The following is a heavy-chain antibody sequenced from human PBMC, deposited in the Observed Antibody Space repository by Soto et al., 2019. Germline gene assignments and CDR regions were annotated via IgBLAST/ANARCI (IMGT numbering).Heavy chain of an antibody. Sequence: QVQLVQSGAEVKKPGASVKVSCKASGYTFTSYYMHWVRQAPGQGLEWMGIINPSGGSTSYAQKFQGRVTMTRDTSTSTVYMELSSLRSEDTAVYYCARERLWFGELLGSTMDVWGQGTTVTVSS. CDR2: INPSGGST. D-gene: IGHD3-10*01. J-gene: IGHJ6*02. V-gene: IGHV1-46*01. CDR1: GYTFTSYY. CDR3: ARERLWFGELLGSTMDV.